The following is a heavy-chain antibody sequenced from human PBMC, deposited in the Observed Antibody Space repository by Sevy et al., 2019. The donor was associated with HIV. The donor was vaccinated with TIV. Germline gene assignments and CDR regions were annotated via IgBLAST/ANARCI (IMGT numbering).Heavy chain of an antibody. Sequence: ASVKVSCKASGGTFSSYAISWVRQAPGQGLEWMGGIIPIFGTANYAQKFQGRVTITADESTSTAYMELSSLRSEDKAVYYCARSARELKYCSGGSCYSVGIDCWGQGTLVTVSS. J-gene: IGHJ4*02. CDR2: IIPIFGTA. V-gene: IGHV1-69*13. D-gene: IGHD2-15*01. CDR1: GGTFSSYA. CDR3: ARSARELKYCSGGSCYSVGIDC.